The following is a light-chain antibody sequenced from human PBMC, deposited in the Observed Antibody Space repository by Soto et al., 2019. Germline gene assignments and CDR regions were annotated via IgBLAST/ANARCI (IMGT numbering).Light chain of an antibody. J-gene: IGLJ1*01. CDR1: SSDVGNYNL. V-gene: IGLV2-23*01. CDR2: EGS. Sequence: QSALTQPASVSGSPGQSITVSCTGTSSDVGNYNLVSWYQQHPGKAPKLMIYEGSKRPSGVSNSFSGSKSGNTAYLTISGLQAEDEADYYCCSYAGSSTSVFGTGTQVTVL. CDR3: CSYAGSSTSV.